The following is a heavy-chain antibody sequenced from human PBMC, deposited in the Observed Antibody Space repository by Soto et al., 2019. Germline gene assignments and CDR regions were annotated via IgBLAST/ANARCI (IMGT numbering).Heavy chain of an antibody. CDR3: ARDIGDCSGGSCLQYNWFDP. CDR1: GGTFSSYS. Sequence: SVKVSCKASGGTFSSYSISWVRQAPGQGLEWMGGIIPIFGTANYAQKFQGRVTITADKSTSTAYMELSSLRSEDTAVYYCARDIGDCSGGSCLQYNWFDPWGQGTLVTVSS. CDR2: IIPIFGTA. V-gene: IGHV1-69*06. D-gene: IGHD2-15*01. J-gene: IGHJ5*02.